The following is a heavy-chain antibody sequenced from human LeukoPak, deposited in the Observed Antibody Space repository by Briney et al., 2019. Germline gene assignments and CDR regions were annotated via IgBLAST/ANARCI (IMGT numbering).Heavy chain of an antibody. CDR3: ARDQVSSWYLGNPDAFDV. D-gene: IGHD6-13*01. CDR2: ISSSSSTI. CDR1: GFTFSSHS. V-gene: IGHV3-48*01. J-gene: IGHJ3*01. Sequence: GGSLRLSCAASGFTFSSHSMNWVRQAPGKGLEWVSYISSSSSTIYYADSVKGRFTISRDNAKNSLYLQMNSLRAEDTAVYYCARDQVSSWYLGNPDAFDVWGQGTMVTASS.